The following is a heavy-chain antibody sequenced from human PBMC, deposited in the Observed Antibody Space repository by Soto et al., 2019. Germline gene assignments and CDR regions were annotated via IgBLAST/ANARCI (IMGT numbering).Heavy chain of an antibody. CDR1: GYTFTSYD. CDR2: MNPNSGNK. V-gene: IGHV1-8*01. D-gene: IGHD2-2*01. J-gene: IGHJ6*03. CDR3: ARVIPAAHEYYNYYYYMDV. Sequence: QVQLVQSGAEVKKPGASVKVSCKASGYTFTSYDINWVRQATGQGLEWMGWMNPNSGNKGYAQKFQGRVTMTRNTSISTAYMELSSLRSEDTAVYYCARVIPAAHEYYNYYYYMDVWGKGTTVTVSS.